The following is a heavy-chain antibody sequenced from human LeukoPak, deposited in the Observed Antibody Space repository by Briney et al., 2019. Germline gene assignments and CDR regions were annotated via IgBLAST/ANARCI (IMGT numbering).Heavy chain of an antibody. J-gene: IGHJ4*02. CDR2: ISGSGGST. V-gene: IGHV3-23*01. D-gene: IGHD3-10*01. Sequence: GGSLRLSCAASGFTFSSYAMSWVRQAPGKVLEWVSAISGSGGSTYYADSVKGRFTISRDNSKNTLYLQMNSLRAEDTAVYYCAKDQDYYGSGSSIFDYWGQGTLVTVSS. CDR3: AKDQDYYGSGSSIFDY. CDR1: GFTFSSYA.